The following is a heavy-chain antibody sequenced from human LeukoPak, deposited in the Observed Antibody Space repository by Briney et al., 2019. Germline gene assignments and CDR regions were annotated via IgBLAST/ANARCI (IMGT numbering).Heavy chain of an antibody. CDR1: GFTFGDYA. CDR2: IRSKAYGGTT. D-gene: IGHD5-12*01. J-gene: IGHJ6*03. Sequence: GRSLRLSCTASGFTFGDYAMSWVRQAPGKGLEWVGFIRSKAYGGTTEYAASVKGRFTISRDDSKSIAYLQMNSLKTEDTAVFFCTKERIVAKIALYYLGGRGKGATVTVSS. V-gene: IGHV3-49*04. CDR3: TKERIVAKIALYYLGG.